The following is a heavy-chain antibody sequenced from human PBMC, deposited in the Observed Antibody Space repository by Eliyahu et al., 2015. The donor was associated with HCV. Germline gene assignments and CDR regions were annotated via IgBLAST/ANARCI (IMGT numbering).Heavy chain of an antibody. CDR1: GIPFXNNV. CDR2: ISWNGGLI. V-gene: IGHV3-9*01. D-gene: IGHD4-23*01. J-gene: IGHJ6*02. Sequence: EVQLVESGGGXVQPGRSLRXXCVASGIPFXNNVMXWVRQAPGKGLEWVAGISWNGGLIGYAVSVRGRFTASRDNAKNSLYLQMNSLRTDDTALYYCIKESGNGAMDVWGRGATVTVSS. CDR3: IKESGNGAMDV.